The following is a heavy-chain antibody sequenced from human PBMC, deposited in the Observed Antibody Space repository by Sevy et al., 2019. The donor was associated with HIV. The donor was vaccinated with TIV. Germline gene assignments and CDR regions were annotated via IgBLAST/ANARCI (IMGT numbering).Heavy chain of an antibody. V-gene: IGHV3-11*01. CDR3: ASPTVTTWGRGMDV. CDR1: GFTFSDYY. D-gene: IGHD4-17*01. Sequence: GGSLRLSCAASGFTFSDYYMSWIRQAPGKGLEWVSYISSSGSTIYYADSVKGRFTISRDNAKNSLYLRMNSLRAEDTAVYYCASPTVTTWGRGMDVWGQGTTVTVSS. CDR2: ISSSGSTI. J-gene: IGHJ6*02.